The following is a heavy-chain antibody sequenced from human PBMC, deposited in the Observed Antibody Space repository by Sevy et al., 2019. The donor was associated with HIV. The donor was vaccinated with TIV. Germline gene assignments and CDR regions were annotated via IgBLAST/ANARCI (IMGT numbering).Heavy chain of an antibody. CDR3: AKVLRFLEWLFDY. D-gene: IGHD3-3*01. CDR2: ISGSGGSR. V-gene: IGHV3-23*01. Sequence: GGSLRLSCAASGFTFSSYAMSWVRQAPGKGLEWVSAISGSGGSRYYADSVKGRCTISRDNSKNTLYLQMNSLRAEDTAVYYCAKVLRFLEWLFDYWGQGTLVTVSS. J-gene: IGHJ4*02. CDR1: GFTFSSYA.